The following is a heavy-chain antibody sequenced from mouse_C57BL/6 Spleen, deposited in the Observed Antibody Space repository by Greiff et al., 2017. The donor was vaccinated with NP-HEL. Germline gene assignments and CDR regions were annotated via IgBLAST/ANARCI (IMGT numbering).Heavy chain of an antibody. J-gene: IGHJ3*01. CDR2: IWGDGST. D-gene: IGHD2-2*01. CDR3: AKLDGYDDGAWFAY. CDR1: GFSLTSYG. Sequence: VKLVESGPGLVAPSQSLSITCTVSGFSLTSYGVSWVRQPPGKGLEWLGVIWGDGSTNYHSALISRLSISKDNSKSQVFLKLNSLQTYDTATYYCAKLDGYDDGAWFAYWGQGTLVTVSA. V-gene: IGHV2-3*01.